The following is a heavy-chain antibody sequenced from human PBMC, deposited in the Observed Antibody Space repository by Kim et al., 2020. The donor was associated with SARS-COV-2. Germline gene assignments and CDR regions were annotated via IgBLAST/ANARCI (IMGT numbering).Heavy chain of an antibody. D-gene: IGHD3-22*01. CDR3: ARNPRNWDSSGYYFDY. J-gene: IGHJ4*02. Sequence: PSLRSRVTQSVDTSQNPYSLKLSSVTAADTAVYYCARNPRNWDSSGYYFDYWGQGTLVTVSS. V-gene: IGHV4-59*01.